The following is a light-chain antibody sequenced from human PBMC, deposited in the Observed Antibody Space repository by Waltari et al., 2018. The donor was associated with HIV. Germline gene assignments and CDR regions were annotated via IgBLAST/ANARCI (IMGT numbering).Light chain of an antibody. CDR3: QTWGTGGV. J-gene: IGLJ3*02. CDR2: LNSDGSH. CDR1: SGHSPSA. Sequence: QVVLTPSPTPSAPLGTSVNLTCTLNSGHSPSAIARPQQQPEKGPRYLMKLNSDGSHSKGDGIPDRFSGSSSGSKRYLSISSLQSEDEADYYCQTWGTGGVFGGGTKLTVL. V-gene: IGLV4-69*01.